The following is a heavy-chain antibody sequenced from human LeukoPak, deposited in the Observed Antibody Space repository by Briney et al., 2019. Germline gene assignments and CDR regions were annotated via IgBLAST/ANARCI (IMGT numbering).Heavy chain of an antibody. J-gene: IGHJ6*03. D-gene: IGHD3/OR15-3a*01. CDR1: GGSFSGYY. V-gene: IGHV4-34*01. CDR2: INHSGST. CDR3: ARGGLAGYMDV. Sequence: SETLSLTCAVYGGSFSGYYWSWIRQPPGKGLEWIGEINHSGSTNYNPSLKSRVTISVDTSKNQFSLKLSSVTAAGTAVYYCARGGLAGYMDVWGKGTTVTVSS.